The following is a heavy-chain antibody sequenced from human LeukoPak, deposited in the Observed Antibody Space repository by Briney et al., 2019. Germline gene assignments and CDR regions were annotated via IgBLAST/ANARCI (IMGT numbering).Heavy chain of an antibody. CDR3: ARDKASGSSYGSSFHF. Sequence: GGSLRLSCAASGFTFNNYWMTWVRQGPGKGLEWVAQIKEDGSEKYYVDSVRGRYTISRDNAKNSLYLQMNSLRVEDTALYYCARDKASGSSYGSSFHFWGQGTMVTVSS. D-gene: IGHD1-26*01. CDR2: IKEDGSEK. J-gene: IGHJ3*01. CDR1: GFTFNNYW. V-gene: IGHV3-7*01.